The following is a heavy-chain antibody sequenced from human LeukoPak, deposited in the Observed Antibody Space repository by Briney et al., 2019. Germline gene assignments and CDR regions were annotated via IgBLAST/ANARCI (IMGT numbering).Heavy chain of an antibody. V-gene: IGHV3-30*02. CDR2: IRFDGSDK. CDR3: AKGPLYYDSSGYYPEY. CDR1: GFSFSSYG. D-gene: IGHD3-22*01. Sequence: PGGSLRLSCAASGFSFSSYGMHWVRQAPGKGLEWVAFIRFDGSDKYNADSVKGRFTISRDNSKNTLYLQTNSLTTEDTAAYYCAKGPLYYDSSGYYPEYWGQGTLVTVSS. J-gene: IGHJ4*02.